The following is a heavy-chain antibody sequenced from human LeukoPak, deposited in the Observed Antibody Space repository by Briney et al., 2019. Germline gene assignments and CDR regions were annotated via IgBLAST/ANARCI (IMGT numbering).Heavy chain of an antibody. V-gene: IGHV4-59*01. CDR1: GGSISSYY. CDR2: IYYSGST. J-gene: IGHJ3*02. Sequence: PSETLSLTCTVPGGSISSYYWSWIRQPPGKGLEWIGYIYYSGSTDYNPSLKSRVTISVDTSKNQFSLKLSSVTAADTAVYYCARAHKTDPSSFDIWGQGTMVTVSS. CDR3: ARAHKTDPSSFDI.